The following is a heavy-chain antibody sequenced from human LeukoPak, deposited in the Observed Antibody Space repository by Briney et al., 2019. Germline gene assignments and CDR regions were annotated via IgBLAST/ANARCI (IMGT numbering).Heavy chain of an antibody. CDR1: GGSFSGYY. V-gene: IGHV4-34*01. CDR2: INHSGST. D-gene: IGHD3-3*01. Sequence: SETLSLTCAVYGGSFSGYYWSWIRQPPGKGLEWIGEINHSGSTNYNPSLKSRVTISVDTSKNQFSLKLSSVTAADTAVYYCARLALTIFGVVHYYYYMDVWGKGTTVTVSS. CDR3: ARLALTIFGVVHYYYYMDV. J-gene: IGHJ6*03.